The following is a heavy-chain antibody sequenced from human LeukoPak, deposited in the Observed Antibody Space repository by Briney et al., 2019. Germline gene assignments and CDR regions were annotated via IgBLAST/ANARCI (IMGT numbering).Heavy chain of an antibody. CDR3: ARGGVEDILTDYYYYYMDV. D-gene: IGHD3-9*01. Sequence: PSETLSLTCAVYGGSFSGYYWSWIRQPPGKGLEWIGEINHSGSTNYNPSLKSRVTISVDTSKNQFSLKLSSVTAADTAVYYCARGGVEDILTDYYYYYMDVWGKGTTVTISS. CDR1: GGSFSGYY. CDR2: INHSGST. V-gene: IGHV4-34*01. J-gene: IGHJ6*03.